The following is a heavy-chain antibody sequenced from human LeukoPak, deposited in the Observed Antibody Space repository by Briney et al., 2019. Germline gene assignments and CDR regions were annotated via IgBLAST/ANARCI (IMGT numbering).Heavy chain of an antibody. V-gene: IGHV1-69*13. D-gene: IGHD5-24*01. CDR1: GGTFSSYA. Sequence: SVKVSCKASGGTFSSYAISWVRQAPGQGLEWMGGIIPIFGTANYAQKFQGRVTITADESTSTAYMELSSLRSEDMAVYYCASGREDGWGYFDYWGQGTLVTVSS. CDR2: IIPIFGTA. J-gene: IGHJ4*02. CDR3: ASGREDGWGYFDY.